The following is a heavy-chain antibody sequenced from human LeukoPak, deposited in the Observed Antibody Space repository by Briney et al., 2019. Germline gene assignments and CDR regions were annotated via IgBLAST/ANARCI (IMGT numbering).Heavy chain of an antibody. CDR2: IYTSGST. D-gene: IGHD6-13*01. CDR3: ARDGGSSSWYYFDY. Sequence: SETLSLTCTVSGGSISPYYWSWIRQPAGKGLEWIGRIYTSGSTNYNPSLKSRVTMSVDTSKNQFSLKLSSVTAADTAVYYCARDGGSSSWYYFDYWGQGTLVTVSS. V-gene: IGHV4-4*07. CDR1: GGSISPYY. J-gene: IGHJ4*02.